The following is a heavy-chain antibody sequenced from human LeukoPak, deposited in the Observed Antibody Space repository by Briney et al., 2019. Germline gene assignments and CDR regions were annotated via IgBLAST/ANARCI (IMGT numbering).Heavy chain of an antibody. Sequence: RASVKVSCKASGYTFTGYYMHWVRQAPGQGLEWMGGIIPIFGTANYAQKFQGRVTITADKSTSTAYMELSSLRSEDTAVYYCARGITIFGVVIIPDAFDIWGQGTMVTVSS. D-gene: IGHD3-3*01. CDR1: GYTFTGYY. V-gene: IGHV1-69*06. CDR3: ARGITIFGVVIIPDAFDI. J-gene: IGHJ3*02. CDR2: IIPIFGTA.